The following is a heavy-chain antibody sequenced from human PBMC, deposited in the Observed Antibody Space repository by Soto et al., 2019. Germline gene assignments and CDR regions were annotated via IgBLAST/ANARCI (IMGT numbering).Heavy chain of an antibody. CDR2: INHTGST. J-gene: IGHJ4*02. Sequence: SETLSLTCAVYSGSFSGYYWSWIRQPPGKGLEWIGEINHTGSTNYNPSLKSRVTISVDTSKNQFSLKLSSVTAADTAVYYCAGSRITGTSPYYWGQGTLVTVSS. V-gene: IGHV4-34*01. D-gene: IGHD1-20*01. CDR1: SGSFSGYY. CDR3: AGSRITGTSPYY.